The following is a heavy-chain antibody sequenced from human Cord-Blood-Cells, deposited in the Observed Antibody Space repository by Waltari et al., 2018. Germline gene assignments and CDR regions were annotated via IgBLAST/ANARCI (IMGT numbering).Heavy chain of an antibody. V-gene: IGHV4-34*01. Sequence: QVQLQQWGAGRLRLSETLSLTSAVYVGASGGYYWGWIRQPPGKGLEWIGEINHSGSTNYNPSLKSRVTISVDTSKNQFSLKLSSVTAADTAVYYCARHHQTTCFDYWGQGTLVTVSS. J-gene: IGHJ4*02. D-gene: IGHD4-17*01. CDR1: VGASGGYY. CDR2: INHSGST. CDR3: ARHHQTTCFDY.